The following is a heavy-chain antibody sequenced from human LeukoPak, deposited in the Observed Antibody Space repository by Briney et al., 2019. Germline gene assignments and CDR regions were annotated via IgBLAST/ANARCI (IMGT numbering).Heavy chain of an antibody. J-gene: IGHJ3*02. D-gene: IGHD2-21*02. V-gene: IGHV1-69*05. CDR2: IIPIFGTA. CDR3: ANTYCGGDCYPAGAFDI. Sequence: GASVKVSCKASGGTFSSYAISWVRQAPGQGLEWMGGIIPIFGTANYAQKFQGRVTITTDESTSTAYMELSSLRSEDTAVYYCANTYCGGDCYPAGAFDIWGQGTMVTVSS. CDR1: GGTFSSYA.